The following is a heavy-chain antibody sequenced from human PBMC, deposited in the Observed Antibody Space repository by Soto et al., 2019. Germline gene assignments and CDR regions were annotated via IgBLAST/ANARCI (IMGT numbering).Heavy chain of an antibody. CDR3: ARGMIGYCSSPSCHGIDY. J-gene: IGHJ4*02. D-gene: IGHD2-2*01. Sequence: GGSLRLSCAASGFTVSSNYMNWVRQAPGKGLEWVSVLYSGGGTNYADSVKGRFIISRDNSKNTLFLQMNSLRAEDTAIYYCARGMIGYCSSPSCHGIDYWGQGTLVTVSS. CDR1: GFTVSSNY. V-gene: IGHV3-66*01. CDR2: LYSGGGT.